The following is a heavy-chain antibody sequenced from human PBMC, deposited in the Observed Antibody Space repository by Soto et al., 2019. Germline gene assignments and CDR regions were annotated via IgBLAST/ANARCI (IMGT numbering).Heavy chain of an antibody. CDR2: SIPIFGTA. J-gene: IGHJ6*02. Sequence: GASVKVSCKASGGTFNNYPITWVRQAPGQGLEWMGGSIPIFGTANYAQKFQGRVTISVDESTSTAYMELSSLRSEDTAVYHCARFVRSCSGTTCYTRADVWGQGTTVTVSS. CDR3: ARFVRSCSGTTCYTRADV. CDR1: GGTFNNYP. D-gene: IGHD2-2*02. V-gene: IGHV1-69*13.